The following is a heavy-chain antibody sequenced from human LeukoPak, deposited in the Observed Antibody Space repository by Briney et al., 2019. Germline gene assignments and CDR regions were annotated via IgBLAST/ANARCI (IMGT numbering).Heavy chain of an antibody. D-gene: IGHD6-19*01. V-gene: IGHV1-2*02. J-gene: IGHJ4*02. CDR1: GYTFTDYY. CDR2: INPNSGGT. CDR3: ASVYSSGWYWDY. Sequence: EASVKVSCKTSGYTFTDYYMHWVRQAPGQGLDWMGWINPNSGGTKYAQKFQGRVTMTRDTSISTAYMELSSLTSADTAVYYCASVYSSGWYWDYWGQGTLVTVSS.